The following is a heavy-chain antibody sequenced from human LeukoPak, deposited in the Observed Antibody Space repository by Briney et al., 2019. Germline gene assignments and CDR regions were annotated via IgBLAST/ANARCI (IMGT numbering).Heavy chain of an antibody. D-gene: IGHD3-22*01. Sequence: ASVKVSCKASGGTFSSYAISWVRQAPGQGLEWMGGIIPIFGTANYAQKFQGRVTITADESTSTAYMELSSLRSEDTAVYYCARADHYYDSSGYRLDYWGQGTLVTVSS. CDR2: IIPIFGTA. V-gene: IGHV1-69*13. CDR1: GGTFSSYA. J-gene: IGHJ4*02. CDR3: ARADHYYDSSGYRLDY.